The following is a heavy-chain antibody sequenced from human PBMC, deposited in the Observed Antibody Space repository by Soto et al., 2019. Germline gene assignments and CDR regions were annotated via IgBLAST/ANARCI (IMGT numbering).Heavy chain of an antibody. Sequence: SVKVSCKASGGTFSSYAISWVRQAPGQGLEWMGGIIPIFGAANYAQKFQGRVTITADESTSTAYMELSSLRSEDTAVYYCARWVGGIQLWLWNAFDIWGQGTMVTVSS. CDR2: IIPIFGAA. D-gene: IGHD5-18*01. CDR1: GGTFSSYA. V-gene: IGHV1-69*13. J-gene: IGHJ3*02. CDR3: ARWVGGIQLWLWNAFDI.